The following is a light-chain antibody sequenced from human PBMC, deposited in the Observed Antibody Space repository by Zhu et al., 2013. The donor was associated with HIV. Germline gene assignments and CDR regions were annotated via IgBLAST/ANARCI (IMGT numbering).Light chain of an antibody. J-gene: IGLJ3*02. CDR3: AAWDDSLNGWV. V-gene: IGLV1-44*01. CDR2: NNN. Sequence: QSVLTQPPSASGTPGQRVTISCSGSSSNIGSNYVYWYQQLPGTAPKLLICNNNERPSGVPDRFSGSKSGTSTSLAIGGLQSEDEADYYCAAWDDSLNGWVFGGGTKLTVL. CDR1: SSNIGSNY.